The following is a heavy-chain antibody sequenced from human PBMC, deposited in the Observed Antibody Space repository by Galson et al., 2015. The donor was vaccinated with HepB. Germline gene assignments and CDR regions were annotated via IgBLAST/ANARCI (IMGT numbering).Heavy chain of an antibody. J-gene: IGHJ3*02. V-gene: IGHV3-49*04. D-gene: IGHD4-17*01. CDR3: ARVGHDSGDYDFVWDAFDI. Sequence: SLRLSCAASGFAFGDYTMSWVRQAPGKGLEWVTFIRSKAYGGTTEYAASVKGRFTISRDDSKTIAYLQMNSLKTEDTAVYYCARVGHDSGDYDFVWDAFDIWGQGTMVTVSS. CDR2: IRSKAYGGTT. CDR1: GFAFGDYT.